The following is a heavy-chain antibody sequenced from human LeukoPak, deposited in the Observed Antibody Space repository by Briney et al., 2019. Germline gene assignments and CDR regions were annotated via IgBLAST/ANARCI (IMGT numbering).Heavy chain of an antibody. V-gene: IGHV4-34*01. CDR3: ARVKDPGGYYYYYYMDV. CDR2: INHSGST. Sequence: SETLSLTCAVYGGSFSGYYWSWIRQPPGKGLEWIGEINHSGSTNYDPSLKSRVTISVDTSKNQFSLKLSSVTAADTAVYYCARVKDPGGYYYYYYMDVWGKGTTVTVSS. J-gene: IGHJ6*03. D-gene: IGHD3-16*01. CDR1: GGSFSGYY.